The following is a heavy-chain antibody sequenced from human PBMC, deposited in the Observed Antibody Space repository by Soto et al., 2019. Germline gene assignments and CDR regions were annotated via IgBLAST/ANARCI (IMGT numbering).Heavy chain of an antibody. CDR1: GYTFTNDY. J-gene: IGHJ4*02. CDR3: TRASWDRVRGVKAFDS. CDR2: INPSTGTT. Sequence: QVQLVQSGAEVKKPGASVKVSCKASGYTFTNDYMLWVRQAPGQGLEWMGIINPSTGTTSYAQKFQGRVTMTRDTSTRTFHMELSSLRSDDTAVYYCTRASWDRVRGVKAFDSWGQGTLVTVSS. V-gene: IGHV1-46*01. D-gene: IGHD3-10*01.